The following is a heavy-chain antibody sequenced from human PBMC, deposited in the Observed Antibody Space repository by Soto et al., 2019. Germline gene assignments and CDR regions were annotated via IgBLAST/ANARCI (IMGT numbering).Heavy chain of an antibody. V-gene: IGHV3-9*01. CDR2: ISWNHGGI. Sequence: GGSLRLSCVVSGFTFDDYAMHWVRQAPGKGLEWVSSISWNHGGIGYADSVRGRFTVSRDNAKNSLYLQMNSMRREDTAFYYCIRKCYNTLGDYWGQGTLVTVSS. J-gene: IGHJ4*02. CDR3: IRKCYNTLGDY. CDR1: GFTFDDYA. D-gene: IGHD7-27*01.